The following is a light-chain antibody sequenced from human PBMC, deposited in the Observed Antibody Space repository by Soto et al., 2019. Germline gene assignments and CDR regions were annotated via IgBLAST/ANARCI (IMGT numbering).Light chain of an antibody. CDR2: SND. J-gene: IGLJ1*01. Sequence: QSVLTQPPSASGTPGQRVTIPCSGGNSNIGSNTVNWYQQLPGTAPKLLINSNDQRPSGVPDRFSGSKSGTSASLAISGLQSEDEADYYCAAWDDILNGYVFATGTKVTVL. CDR1: NSNIGSNT. CDR3: AAWDDILNGYV. V-gene: IGLV1-44*01.